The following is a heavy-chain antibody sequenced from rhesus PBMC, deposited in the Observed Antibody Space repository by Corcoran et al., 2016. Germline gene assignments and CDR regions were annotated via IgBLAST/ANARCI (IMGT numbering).Heavy chain of an antibody. Sequence: EVQLVESGGALAQPGGSLSLSCAASGFTFDDYAMSWVRQAPGKGLEWVSRISWNSGTIYYADSVKGRFTISRDNAKNSLVLQMDRLRAEDTAVYYCTRERSYGSSWDYWGQGVLVTVSS. CDR2: ISWNSGTI. CDR3: TRERSYGSSWDY. CDR1: GFTFDDYA. J-gene: IGHJ4*01. V-gene: IGHV3-134*01. D-gene: IGHD4-29*01.